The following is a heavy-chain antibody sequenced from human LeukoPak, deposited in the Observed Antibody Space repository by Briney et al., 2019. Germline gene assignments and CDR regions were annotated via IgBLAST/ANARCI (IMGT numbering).Heavy chain of an antibody. CDR1: GFTFSNYE. CDR2: ISTSGSNI. Sequence: GGSLRLSCAASGFTFSNYEMNWVRQAPGKGLEWVSYISTSGSNIYYADSVKGRFAISRDNGKGSLYLQMNSLRAEDTAVYYCAKDHHEGFHWGQGTLVTVSS. J-gene: IGHJ4*02. CDR3: AKDHHEGFH. V-gene: IGHV3-48*03.